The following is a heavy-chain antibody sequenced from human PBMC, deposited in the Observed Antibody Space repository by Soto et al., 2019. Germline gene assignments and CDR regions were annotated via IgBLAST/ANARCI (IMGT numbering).Heavy chain of an antibody. CDR2: IKGDGSEK. J-gene: IGHJ6*02. CDR3: GRDEVRNGVGV. Sequence: EVRLVESGGGLVQPGGSLRLSCVASGFTFTRYWMSWVRQAPGKGLEWVANIKGDGSEKKYVDSVKGRFTISRDNAHNSVSLQMNSLRAEDTALYYCGRDEVRNGVGVWGQGTTVTVSS. V-gene: IGHV3-7*01. CDR1: GFTFTRYW.